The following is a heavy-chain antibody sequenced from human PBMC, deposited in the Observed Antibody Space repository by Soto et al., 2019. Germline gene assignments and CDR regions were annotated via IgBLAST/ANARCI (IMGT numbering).Heavy chain of an antibody. CDR3: ARNGRSGWMHYYYSYGIDV. D-gene: IGHD6-19*01. Sequence: GASVKVSCKASSYTFTSYCISWVRQSSGQGLEWMGWITAHTGNTNYAQKLKGRVIMTTDTSTSTAYMELRRLRSDDTAVYYWARNGRSGWMHYYYSYGIDVWGQGTTVTVSS. CDR1: SYTFTSYC. V-gene: IGHV1-18*04. CDR2: ITAHTGNT. J-gene: IGHJ6*02.